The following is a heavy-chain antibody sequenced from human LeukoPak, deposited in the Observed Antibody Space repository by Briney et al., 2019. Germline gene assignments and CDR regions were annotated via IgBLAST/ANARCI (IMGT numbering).Heavy chain of an antibody. D-gene: IGHD3-16*01. V-gene: IGHV3-21*01. CDR3: ARVAFGLYVMDV. J-gene: IGHJ6*02. CDR1: GFTFNTYS. CDR2: ISSDSTYR. Sequence: GGSLRPSCAASGFTFNTYSMCWVRQAPGKGLEWVSSISSDSTYRFYAGSLKGRFTISRDNAKNSLSLQMISLRAEDTAVYYCARVAFGLYVMDVWGQGTTVTVSS.